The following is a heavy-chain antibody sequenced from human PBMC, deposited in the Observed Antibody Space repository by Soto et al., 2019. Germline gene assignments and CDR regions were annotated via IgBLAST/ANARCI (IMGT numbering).Heavy chain of an antibody. J-gene: IGHJ3*02. CDR3: ARLHHITGHYNDAFDI. CDR1: GYSFNPFW. D-gene: IGHD3-22*01. CDR2: IHPGDSDT. V-gene: IGHV5-51*01. Sequence: PGESLKISCKGSGYSFNPFWIGWVRQMPGKGLEWMGIIHPGDSDTRYSPSFQGQVTISADKSITTAYLQWSSLKASDTAMYYCARLHHITGHYNDAFDIWGQGTRVTVSS.